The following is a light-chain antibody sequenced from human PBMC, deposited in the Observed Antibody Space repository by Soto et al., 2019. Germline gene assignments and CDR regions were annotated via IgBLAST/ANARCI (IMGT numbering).Light chain of an antibody. CDR2: DAS. J-gene: IGKJ2*01. CDR1: QSVSSY. CDR3: QQRSNWPPYT. V-gene: IGKV3-11*01. Sequence: EIVLTQSPATLSLSPGGRATLSCRASQSVSSYLAWYQQKPGQAPRLLIYDASNRATGIPARFSGSGSGTDFTLTISSLEPEYFAVYYCQQRSNWPPYTFGQGTKLEIK.